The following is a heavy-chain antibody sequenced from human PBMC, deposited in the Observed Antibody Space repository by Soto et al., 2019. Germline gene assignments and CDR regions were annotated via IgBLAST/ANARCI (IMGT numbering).Heavy chain of an antibody. V-gene: IGHV3-73*02. J-gene: IGHJ6*01. Sequence: EVQLVESGGGLVQPGGSLKLSCAASGFTFSGSAMHWVRQASGKGLEWVGRIRSKANSYATAYAASVKGRFTISRDDSKNTAYLQMNSLKTEDTAVYYCTRHYDFWSGYYIDYYYYGMDVW. D-gene: IGHD3-3*01. CDR3: TRHYDFWSGYYIDYYYYGMDV. CDR1: GFTFSGSA. CDR2: IRSKANSYAT.